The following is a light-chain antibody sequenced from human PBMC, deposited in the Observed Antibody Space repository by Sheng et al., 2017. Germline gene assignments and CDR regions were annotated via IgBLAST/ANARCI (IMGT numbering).Light chain of an antibody. V-gene: IGKV3-15*01. Sequence: EIVMTQSPVTLSVSPGERATLSCRASQSVSSNLAWYQQKPGQAPRLLIYGASTRATGIPARFSGSGSGTEFTLTISSLQSEDFAVYYCHQYNEWPRTFGQGPRWKSN. CDR2: GAS. J-gene: IGKJ1*01. CDR3: HQYNEWPRT. CDR1: QSVSSN.